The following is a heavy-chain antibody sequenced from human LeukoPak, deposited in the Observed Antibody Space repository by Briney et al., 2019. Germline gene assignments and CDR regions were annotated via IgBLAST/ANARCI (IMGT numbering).Heavy chain of an antibody. Sequence: SETLSLTCTVSGGSIGSSIYYWGWIRQPPGKGLEWVGSIYYSGSAYYNPSLKSRVSISVDTSKNQFSLKLSSVTAADTAMYYCARSTVAGTRKVDYWGQGTLVTVSA. V-gene: IGHV4-39*01. CDR1: GGSIGSSIYY. CDR2: IYYSGSA. D-gene: IGHD6-19*01. CDR3: ARSTVAGTRKVDY. J-gene: IGHJ4*02.